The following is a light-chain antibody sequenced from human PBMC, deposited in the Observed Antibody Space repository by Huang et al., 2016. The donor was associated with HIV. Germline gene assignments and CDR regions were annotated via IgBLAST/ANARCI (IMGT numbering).Light chain of an antibody. V-gene: IGKV1-33*01. Sequence: DIQMTQSPSSLSASIGDRVTITCQASQDISNYLNWYQQKPGNAPKLLLYDATNSEAGVPSRFSGSGSGTDFTLTISRLQPEDFATYYCQQFDNVPYSFGQGTRLEIK. CDR2: DAT. CDR3: QQFDNVPYS. CDR1: QDISNY. J-gene: IGKJ2*03.